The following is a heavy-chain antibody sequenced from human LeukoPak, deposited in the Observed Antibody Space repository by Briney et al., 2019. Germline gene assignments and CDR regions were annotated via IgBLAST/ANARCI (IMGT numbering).Heavy chain of an antibody. CDR1: GFTFSNAW. V-gene: IGHV3-15*05. CDR3: ARGGPIAAAGTSVFSFDY. J-gene: IGHJ4*02. Sequence: GGSLRLSCAASGFTFSNAWMSWVRQAPGKGLEWVGRIKSKTDGGTTDYAAPVKGRFTISRDDSKNTLYLQMNSLRAEDTALYYCARGGPIAAAGTSVFSFDYCGQGTLVTVSS. D-gene: IGHD6-13*01. CDR2: IKSKTDGGTT.